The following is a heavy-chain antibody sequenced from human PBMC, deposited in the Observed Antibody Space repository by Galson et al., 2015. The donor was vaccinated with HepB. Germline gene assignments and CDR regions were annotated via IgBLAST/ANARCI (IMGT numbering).Heavy chain of an antibody. D-gene: IGHD2-8*02. CDR3: IRVSDCPGGMCQSGYFGIDV. J-gene: IGHJ6*02. CDR1: GFTFNYYY. V-gene: IGHV3-11*01. Sequence: SLRLSCAASGFTFNYYYMGWVRQAPGKGLEWISWISSSGGTIKYAESVKGRFTISRDNARNSLYMQMNILRAEDAAVFYCIRVSDCPGGMCQSGYFGIDVWGQGTTVTVSS. CDR2: ISSSGGTI.